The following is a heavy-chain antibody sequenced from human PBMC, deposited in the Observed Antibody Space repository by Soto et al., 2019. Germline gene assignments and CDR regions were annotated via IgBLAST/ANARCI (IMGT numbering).Heavy chain of an antibody. CDR2: IKYDGSEK. V-gene: IGHV3-7*05. D-gene: IGHD2-15*01. J-gene: IGHJ4*02. Sequence: GGSLRLSCAASGVTLSGYWMNWVRQAPGRGLEWVANIKYDGSEKYYVDSVKGRFTISRDNAKNSLYLQMNSLTVDDTAEYYCETSNCPLYWGQGTLVTVSS. CDR3: ETSNCPLY. CDR1: GVTLSGYW.